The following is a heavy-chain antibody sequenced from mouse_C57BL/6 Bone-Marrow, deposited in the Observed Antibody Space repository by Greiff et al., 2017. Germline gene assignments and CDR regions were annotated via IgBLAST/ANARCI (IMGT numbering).Heavy chain of an antibody. D-gene: IGHD1-1*01. J-gene: IGHJ2*01. CDR3: ARSDIYYYGSSYP. CDR2: INPSNGGT. CDR1: GYTFTSYW. Sequence: QVQLQQPGTELVKPGASVKLSCKASGYTFTSYWMNWVKQRPGQGLEWIGNINPSNGGTNYNEKFKSKATMTVDKSSSTAYMQLRSLTSVDSAVYYYARSDIYYYGSSYPCGQGTTLTVSS. V-gene: IGHV1-53*01.